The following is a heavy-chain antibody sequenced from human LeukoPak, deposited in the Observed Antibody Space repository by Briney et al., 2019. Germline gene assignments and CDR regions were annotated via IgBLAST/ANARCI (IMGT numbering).Heavy chain of an antibody. Sequence: PSETLSLTCAVYGGSFRGYYWSWIRQPPGKGLEWIGEINHSGSTNYNPSLKSRVTISVDTSKNQFSLKLSSVTAADTAVYYCARGNSWTWFGEKPRYNWFDPWGQGTLVTVSS. D-gene: IGHD3-10*01. V-gene: IGHV4-34*01. J-gene: IGHJ5*02. CDR3: ARGNSWTWFGEKPRYNWFDP. CDR2: INHSGST. CDR1: GGSFRGYY.